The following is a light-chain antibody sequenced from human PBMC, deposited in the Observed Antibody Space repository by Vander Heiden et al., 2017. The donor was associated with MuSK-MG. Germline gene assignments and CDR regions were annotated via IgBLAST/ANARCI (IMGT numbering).Light chain of an antibody. CDR1: SSNIGAGYD. Sequence: QSVLTQPPSVSGPPGQSVTGSWTVRSSNIGAGYDVHWYQQIPGKSPKLLIYGDNNRPSGVPDRFSGSKSGTSASLAITGVQAEEEADYYCQSYDSSLSGWVFGGGTKLTVL. J-gene: IGLJ3*02. CDR3: QSYDSSLSGWV. V-gene: IGLV1-40*01. CDR2: GDN.